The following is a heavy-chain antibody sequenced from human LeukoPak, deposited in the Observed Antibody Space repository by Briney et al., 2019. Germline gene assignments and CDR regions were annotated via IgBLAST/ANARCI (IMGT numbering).Heavy chain of an antibody. J-gene: IGHJ3*02. V-gene: IGHV3-21*01. D-gene: IGHD1-26*01. CDR2: ISSSSSYI. CDR3: ARDRSGSYLDAVDI. Sequence: GGSLRLSCGASGFTFSSYWMSWVRQAPGKGLEWVSSISSSSSYIYYADSVKGRFTISRDNAKNSLYLQMNSLRAEDTAVYYCARDRSGSYLDAVDIWGQGTMVTVSS. CDR1: GFTFSSYW.